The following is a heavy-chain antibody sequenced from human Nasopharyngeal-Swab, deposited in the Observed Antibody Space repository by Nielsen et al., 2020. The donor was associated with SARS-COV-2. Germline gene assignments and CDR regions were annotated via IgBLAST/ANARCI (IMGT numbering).Heavy chain of an antibody. CDR1: GFTFSSYA. CDR2: ISYDGSNK. D-gene: IGHD6-13*01. CDR3: ARVGYSSSWPQFDN. J-gene: IGHJ4*02. Sequence: GESLKISCAASGFTFSSYAMHWVRQAPGKGLEWVAVISYDGSNKYYADSVKGRFTISRDNSKNTLFLQMNSLRAEDTAVYFCARVGYSSSWPQFDNWGQGTLVTVAS. V-gene: IGHV3-30*14.